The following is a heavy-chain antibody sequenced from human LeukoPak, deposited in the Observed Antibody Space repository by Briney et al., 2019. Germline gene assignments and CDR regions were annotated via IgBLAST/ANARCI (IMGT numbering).Heavy chain of an antibody. V-gene: IGHV3-48*01. Sequence: GGSLRLSCAASGFTFSSYSMNWVRQAPGKGREGISYIRRSSSTIYYADSVKGRFTISRDDANSSLSLPMNSLRAEDTAVYHCVRGKRNGFDFWGQGTMVTVSS. CDR2: IRRSSSTI. J-gene: IGHJ3*01. CDR3: VRGKRNGFDF. CDR1: GFTFSSYS. D-gene: IGHD1-1*01.